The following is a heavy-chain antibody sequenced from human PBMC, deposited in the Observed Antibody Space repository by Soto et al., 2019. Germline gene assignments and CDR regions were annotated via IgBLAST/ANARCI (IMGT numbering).Heavy chain of an antibody. CDR2: ITPLFGTP. CDR1: GGTFNKYA. CDR3: ARQFDYDTSGYYYAY. Sequence: QVQLVQSGTEVKKPGSSVKVSCKASGGTFNKYAIDWVRQAPGQGLEWMGGITPLFGTPNYAQRFQGRVTISADEVTSTAYKELRSLRSDDTGVYYCARQFDYDTSGYYYAYWGQGTLVTVSS. J-gene: IGHJ4*02. V-gene: IGHV1-69*01. D-gene: IGHD3-22*01.